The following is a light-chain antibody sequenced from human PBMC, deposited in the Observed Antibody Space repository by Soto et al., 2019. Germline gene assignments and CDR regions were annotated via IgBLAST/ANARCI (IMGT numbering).Light chain of an antibody. CDR3: QQDAFSPYT. CDR2: GIF. CDR1: QSVSASY. J-gene: IGKJ2*01. Sequence: EVVLTQSPGTLSLSPGETATLSCRPSQSVSASYLGWYQQKPGQATRLLIYGIFNRATGNPYRLSGSGSGTDITLTIRGLEPGDSAVYFCQQDAFSPYTFGQGTKLEIK. V-gene: IGKV3-20*01.